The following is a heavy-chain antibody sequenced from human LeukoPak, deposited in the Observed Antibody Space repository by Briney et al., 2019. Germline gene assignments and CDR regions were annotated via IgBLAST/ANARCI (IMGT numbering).Heavy chain of an antibody. CDR2: ISYDGSNK. CDR1: GFTFSSYA. J-gene: IGHJ4*02. Sequence: PGGSLRLSCAASGFTFSSYAMHWVRQAPGKGLEWVAVISYDGSNKYYADSVKGRFTISRDNSKNMLYLQMNSLRAEDTAVYYCASFYYDSSEGVRTTFDYWGQGTLVTVSS. CDR3: ASFYYDSSEGVRTTFDY. D-gene: IGHD3-22*01. V-gene: IGHV3-30-3*01.